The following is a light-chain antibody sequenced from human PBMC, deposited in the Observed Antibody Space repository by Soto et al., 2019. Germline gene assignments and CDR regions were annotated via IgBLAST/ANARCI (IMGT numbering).Light chain of an antibody. Sequence: DIQLTQSPSFLTASVGDRVTITCRASQDISNYLVWYQQKPGKAPKPLIYAASTLQSGVPSRFSGSGSGTEFTLTISSLQPEDFATYYCQQLNSSPLTFGPGTNVDIK. J-gene: IGKJ3*01. CDR2: AAS. CDR1: QDISNY. CDR3: QQLNSSPLT. V-gene: IGKV1-9*01.